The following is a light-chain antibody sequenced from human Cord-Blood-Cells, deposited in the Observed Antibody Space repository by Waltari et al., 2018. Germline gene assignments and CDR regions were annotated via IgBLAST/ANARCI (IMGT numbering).Light chain of an antibody. CDR1: QGISSW. Sequence: DIQMTQSPSSVSASVGDRVTITCRASQGISSWLAWYQQKPGKAPKLLIYAASSFQSGVPSRFSGGGSGIYFTLTIGSLLPVGLATYDCNLANSFPVTFGGGTKVEIK. J-gene: IGKJ4*01. CDR3: NLANSFPVT. CDR2: AAS. V-gene: IGKV1-12*01.